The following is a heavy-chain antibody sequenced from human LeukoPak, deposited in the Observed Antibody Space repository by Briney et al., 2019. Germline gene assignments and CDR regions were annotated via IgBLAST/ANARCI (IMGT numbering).Heavy chain of an antibody. V-gene: IGHV3-21*01. CDR1: GFTFSSYS. CDR2: ISSSSSYI. D-gene: IGHD3-10*01. CDR3: ARLLWFGELSPFNDAFDI. J-gene: IGHJ3*02. Sequence: PGGSLRLSCAASGFTFSSYSMNWVRQAPGKGLEWVSSISSSSSYIYYADSVKGRFTISRDNAKNSLYLQMNSLRAEDTAVYYCARLLWFGELSPFNDAFDIWGQGTMVTVSS.